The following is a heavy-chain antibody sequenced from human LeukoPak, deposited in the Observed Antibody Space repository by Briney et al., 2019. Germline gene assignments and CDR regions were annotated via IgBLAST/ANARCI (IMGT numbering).Heavy chain of an antibody. CDR2: IKPDGSQE. CDR3: VRVGFSDEGFDH. D-gene: IGHD2-21*01. Sequence: GGSLRLSCAGSGFTFSRYWVTWVRQAPGKGLEWMANIKPDGSQENYVDSAKGRFTISRDNAKESLFLQMNSLRDEDTAVYYCVRVGFSDEGFDHWGQGTLVTVSS. J-gene: IGHJ4*02. CDR1: GFTFSRYW. V-gene: IGHV3-7*01.